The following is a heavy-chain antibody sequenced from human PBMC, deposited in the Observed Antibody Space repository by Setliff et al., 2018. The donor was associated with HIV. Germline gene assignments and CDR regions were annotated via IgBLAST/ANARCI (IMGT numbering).Heavy chain of an antibody. CDR1: GGSITGHY. Sequence: SETLSLTCTVSGGSITGHYWSWIRQPPGKGLEWIGYIHYSGSSNYNPSLKSRVSISVDTSKKQVSLKLNSVTAADTAVYYCARAIQPYYMDVWGKGTTVTVSS. CDR3: ARAIQPYYMDV. CDR2: IHYSGSS. J-gene: IGHJ6*03. V-gene: IGHV4-59*11.